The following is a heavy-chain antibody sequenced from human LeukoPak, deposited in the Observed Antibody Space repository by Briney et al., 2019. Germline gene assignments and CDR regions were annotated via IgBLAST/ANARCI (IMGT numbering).Heavy chain of an antibody. CDR1: GYTFTSYY. Sequence: ASVKVSCKASGYTFTSYYMHWVRQATRQGLEWMGIINPSGGSTSYAHNFQGRITMTRDTSTSTVYMELSSLRSEDTAVYYCAREDGAGSYYKYYYYGMDVWGQGTTVTVSS. D-gene: IGHD3-10*01. J-gene: IGHJ6*02. V-gene: IGHV1-46*01. CDR3: AREDGAGSYYKYYYYGMDV. CDR2: INPSGGST.